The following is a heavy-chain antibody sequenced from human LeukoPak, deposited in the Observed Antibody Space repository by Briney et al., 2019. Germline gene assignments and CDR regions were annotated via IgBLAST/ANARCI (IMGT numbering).Heavy chain of an antibody. J-gene: IGHJ4*02. CDR1: GYTFTEYC. CDR2: INPNSGGT. CDR3: GRDYSYTSCWYDY. Sequence: ASVKVSCKDSGYTFTEYCMYWVRQAPGQGSEWMGWINPNSGGTHYAQKFQGRVTMTRDTSISTAYMELSRLRSADTAVFYCGRDYSYTSCWYDYWGQGTPVTVSS. D-gene: IGHD6-19*01. V-gene: IGHV1-2*02.